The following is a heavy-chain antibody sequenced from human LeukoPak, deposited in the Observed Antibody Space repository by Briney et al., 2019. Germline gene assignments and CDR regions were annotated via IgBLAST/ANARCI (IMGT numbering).Heavy chain of an antibody. V-gene: IGHV3-21*01. Sequence: GGSLRLSCAASGFTFSSYGMHWVRQAPGKGLEWVSSISSSSSYIYYADSVKGRFTISRDNAKNSLYLQMNSLRAEDTAVYYCARAHYDSSGYYYWGQGTLVTVSS. CDR1: GFTFSSYG. D-gene: IGHD3-22*01. CDR3: ARAHYDSSGYYY. CDR2: ISSSSSYI. J-gene: IGHJ4*02.